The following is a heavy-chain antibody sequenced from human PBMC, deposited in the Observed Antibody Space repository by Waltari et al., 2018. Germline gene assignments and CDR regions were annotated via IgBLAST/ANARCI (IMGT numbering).Heavy chain of an antibody. J-gene: IGHJ6*02. D-gene: IGHD2-15*01. CDR2: VSGEAAMI. CDR3: AAIYYSGTGDHYYYYGLDV. Sequence: ELQLVESGGGLVQPGGPRTLPCSVSGFAFRSFWLHWLRQAPGKGRVWVASVSGEAAMIMYAGAVNGRFTISTDNARNTLYLQMNSLRAEVTALYYCAAIYYSGTGDHYYYYGLDVWGQGTTVTVS. V-gene: IGHV3-74*03. CDR1: GFAFRSFW.